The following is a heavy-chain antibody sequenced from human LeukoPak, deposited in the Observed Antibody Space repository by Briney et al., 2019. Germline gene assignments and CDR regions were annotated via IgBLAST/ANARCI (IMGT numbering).Heavy chain of an antibody. CDR1: GFTVSSNS. CDR2: IYSDNT. Sequence: GGSLRLPCTVSGFTVSSNSMSWVRQAPGKGLGWVSFIYSDNTHYSDSVKGRFTISRDNAKKSLYLQMNSLRVEDTAVYYCARAYSERYGLGYYYMDVWGKGTTVTISS. D-gene: IGHD1-26*01. V-gene: IGHV3-53*01. CDR3: ARAYSERYGLGYYYMDV. J-gene: IGHJ6*03.